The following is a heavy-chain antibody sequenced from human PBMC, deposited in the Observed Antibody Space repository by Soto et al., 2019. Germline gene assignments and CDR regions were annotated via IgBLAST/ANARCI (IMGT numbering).Heavy chain of an antibody. CDR2: INHSGST. CDR3: ARVAAAAGTLKQYNWFDP. D-gene: IGHD6-13*01. Sequence: SETLSLTCAVYGGSLSGYYWSWIRQPPRKGLEWIGEINHSGSTNYNPSLKSRVTISVDTSKNQFTLKLSSVTGADTAVYYCARVAAAAGTLKQYNWFDPRGQGTLVTVSS. CDR1: GGSLSGYY. V-gene: IGHV4-34*01. J-gene: IGHJ5*02.